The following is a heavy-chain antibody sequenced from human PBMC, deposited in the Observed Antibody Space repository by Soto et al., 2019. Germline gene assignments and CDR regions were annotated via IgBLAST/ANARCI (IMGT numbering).Heavy chain of an antibody. CDR2: ISYDASNK. CDR3: AREGYSGHDSLDY. J-gene: IGHJ4*02. D-gene: IGHD5-12*01. CDR1: GFTFSGYA. V-gene: IGHV3-30-3*01. Sequence: ESGGGVVQPGRSLRLSCAASGFTFSGYAMHWVRQAPGKGLEWVAIISYDASNKYYADSVKGRFTISRDNSKNTLYLHMNSLRAEDTAVYYCAREGYSGHDSLDYWGQGTLVTVSS.